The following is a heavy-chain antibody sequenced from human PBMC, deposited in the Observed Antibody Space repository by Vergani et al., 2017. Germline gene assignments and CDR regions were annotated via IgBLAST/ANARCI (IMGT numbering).Heavy chain of an antibody. D-gene: IGHD3-22*01. CDR1: GFTFSTYA. CDR2: ISSSSSYI. V-gene: IGHV3-21*01. J-gene: IGHJ4*02. CDR3: ARDYYDSSGYYA. Sequence: EVQLLESGGGLVQPGGSLRLSCAASGFTFSTYAMSWVRQAPGKGLEWVSSISSSSSYIYYADSVKGRFTISRDNAKNSLYLQMNSLRAEDTAVYYCARDYYDSSGYYAWGQGTLVTVSS.